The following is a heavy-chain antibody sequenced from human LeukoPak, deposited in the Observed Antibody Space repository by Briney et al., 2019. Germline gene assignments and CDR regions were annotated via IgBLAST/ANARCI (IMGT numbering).Heavy chain of an antibody. CDR3: ARDRGWIQHDI. V-gene: IGHV3-30*03. Sequence: GGSLRLSCAASGFTFSDYYMSWIRQAPGKGLEWVAVVSYDGNNKYYADSVKGRFTISRDNSKNTVHLQMNSLRPEDTAVYHCARDRGWIQHDIWGQGTMVTVSS. J-gene: IGHJ3*02. CDR1: GFTFSDYY. D-gene: IGHD5-18*01. CDR2: VSYDGNNK.